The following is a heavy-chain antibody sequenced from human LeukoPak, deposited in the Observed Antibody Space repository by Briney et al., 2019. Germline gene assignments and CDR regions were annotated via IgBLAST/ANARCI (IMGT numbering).Heavy chain of an antibody. Sequence: PGGSLRLSCATSGFTLSNYAMNWIRQAPGKGLEWVSYISYSGTYIHYADSVKGRFTISRDNAKNSVYLQMNSLRDEDTAVYFCARDSSYSRPNWFGPWGQGTLVTVSS. CDR2: ISYSGTYI. D-gene: IGHD3-16*01. V-gene: IGHV3-21*01. CDR3: ARDSSYSRPNWFGP. J-gene: IGHJ5*02. CDR1: GFTLSNYA.